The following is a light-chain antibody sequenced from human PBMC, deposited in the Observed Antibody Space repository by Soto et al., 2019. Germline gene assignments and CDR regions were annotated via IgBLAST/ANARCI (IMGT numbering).Light chain of an antibody. Sequence: ALTQPASMSGSPGQSVTISCAGTSNDIGGYNYVSWYQHHPGTAPKLIIYDVSSRPSGVSHRFSGSKSGNTASLTISGLQAEDEADYYCSSFSVASPLFGTGTKVTVL. V-gene: IGLV2-14*01. J-gene: IGLJ1*01. CDR3: SSFSVASPL. CDR1: SNDIGGYNY. CDR2: DVS.